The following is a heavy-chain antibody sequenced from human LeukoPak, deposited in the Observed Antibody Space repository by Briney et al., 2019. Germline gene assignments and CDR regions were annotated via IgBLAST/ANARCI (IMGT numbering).Heavy chain of an antibody. D-gene: IGHD4/OR15-4a*01. V-gene: IGHV3-11*01. CDR1: GFSFSDSY. Sequence: PGGSLRLSCSASGFSFSDSYMSWFRLSPEKGLEWIAYITSSGTTTEYADSVKGRFTIPRVNAKNSLYLQMNSLRPEDTAVYYCARDPDYGDPYWGQGTLVTVSS. J-gene: IGHJ4*02. CDR3: ARDPDYGDPY. CDR2: ITSSGTTT.